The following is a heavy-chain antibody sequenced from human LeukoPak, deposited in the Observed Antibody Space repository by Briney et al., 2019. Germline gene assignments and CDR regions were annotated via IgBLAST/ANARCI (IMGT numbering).Heavy chain of an antibody. CDR3: AKDRGVAAAGDYFDY. J-gene: IGHJ4*02. Sequence: RGSLRLSCAASGFTFSSYGMHWVRQAPGKGLEWVAFIRYDGSNKYYADSVKGRFTISRDNSKNTLYLQMNSLRAEDTAVYYCAKDRGVAAAGDYFDYWGQGTLVTVSS. D-gene: IGHD6-13*01. CDR1: GFTFSSYG. CDR2: IRYDGSNK. V-gene: IGHV3-30*02.